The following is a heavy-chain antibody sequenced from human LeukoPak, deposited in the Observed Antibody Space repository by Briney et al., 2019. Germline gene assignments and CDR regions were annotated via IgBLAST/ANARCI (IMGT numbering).Heavy chain of an antibody. CDR1: GYTFTSYG. Sequence: ASVKVSCKASGYTFTSYGISWVRQAPGQGLEWMGWISGYNGNTNYAQKLQGRVTMTTDTSTSTVYMELRSLRSDVTAVYYCARVLTGSGWYKDYWGQGTLVTVSS. D-gene: IGHD6-19*01. V-gene: IGHV1-18*04. CDR2: ISGYNGNT. CDR3: ARVLTGSGWYKDY. J-gene: IGHJ4*02.